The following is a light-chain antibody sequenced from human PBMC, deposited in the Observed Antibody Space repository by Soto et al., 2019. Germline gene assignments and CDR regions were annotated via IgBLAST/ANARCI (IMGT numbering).Light chain of an antibody. CDR1: QSISDT. J-gene: IGKJ1*01. V-gene: IGKV3-15*01. Sequence: EIVMTQSPATLSVSPGGRATLSCRASQSISDTLAWYQQKPGQAPRLLFYGASTRATGIPARFSGSGSGTEFTLTISSLQSEDFAVYFCQQFNNWPWTFGQGTKVDIK. CDR2: GAS. CDR3: QQFNNWPWT.